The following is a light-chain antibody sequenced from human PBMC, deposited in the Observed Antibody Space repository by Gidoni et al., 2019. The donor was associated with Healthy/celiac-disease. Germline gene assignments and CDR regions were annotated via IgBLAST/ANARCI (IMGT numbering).Light chain of an antibody. CDR1: QSVSSY. V-gene: IGKV3-11*01. Sequence: EIVLTQSPAPLSLSPGERATLFCRASQSVSSYVAWYQQKPGQAPRLLIYDASNRATGIPARFSGSGSGTDFPLTISSLAPEDFAVYYCQQRSNVFTFGPGTKVDIK. J-gene: IGKJ3*01. CDR2: DAS. CDR3: QQRSNVFT.